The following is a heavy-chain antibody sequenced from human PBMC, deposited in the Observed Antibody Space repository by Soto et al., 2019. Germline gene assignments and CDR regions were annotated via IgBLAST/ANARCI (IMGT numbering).Heavy chain of an antibody. V-gene: IGHV4-39*01. CDR2: IYYSGST. J-gene: IGHJ4*02. CDR3: AVFDY. Sequence: SETLSLTCTVSGGSLSSSSYYWGWVRQPPGKGLEWIGSIYYSGSTYYNPSLKSRVTISVDTSKNQFSLKLSSVTAADTAVYYCAVFDYWGQGTLVTVSS. CDR1: GGSLSSSSYY.